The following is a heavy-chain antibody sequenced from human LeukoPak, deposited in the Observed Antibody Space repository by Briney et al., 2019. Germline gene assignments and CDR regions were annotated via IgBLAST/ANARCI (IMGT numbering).Heavy chain of an antibody. V-gene: IGHV4-39*07. CDR2: IYYSGST. Sequence: KPSETLSLTCTVSGGSISSSSYYWGWIRQPPGKGLEWIGSIYYSGSTYYNPSLKSRVTISVDTSKNQFSLKLSSVTAADTAVYYCARVPIAHGMGGIAARTYYFDYWGQGTLVTVSS. CDR1: GGSISSSSYY. J-gene: IGHJ4*02. D-gene: IGHD6-6*01. CDR3: ARVPIAHGMGGIAARTYYFDY.